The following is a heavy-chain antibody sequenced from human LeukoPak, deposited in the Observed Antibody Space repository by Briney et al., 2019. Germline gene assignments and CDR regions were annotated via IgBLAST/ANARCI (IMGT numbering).Heavy chain of an antibody. CDR3: AVLVHAITY. V-gene: IGHV5-51*01. CDR1: GYTFSDYW. J-gene: IGHJ4*02. CDR2: IYPRDSDI. Sequence: GESLKISCIGSGYTFSDYWIGWVRQMPGQGLEWMGVIYPRDSDIRYSPSFQGQVTVSVDRSINTAYLQWTFLKASDTAMYYCAVLVHAITYWGQGALVTVSS. D-gene: IGHD3-16*01.